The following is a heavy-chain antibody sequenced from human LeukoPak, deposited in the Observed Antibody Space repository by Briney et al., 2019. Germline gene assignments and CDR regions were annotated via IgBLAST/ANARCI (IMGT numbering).Heavy chain of an antibody. CDR3: AKEGTPQVSTWYDL. Sequence: GGSLRLSCAASGVTLSPYGMRWVRQAPGTGLEWVAVISYEGGTQHYAAPVKGRFIISRDNPRTTLYLQMNILRTEHTAVYYCAKEGTPQVSTWYDLWGQGTQVIVSS. V-gene: IGHV3-30*18. J-gene: IGHJ5*02. D-gene: IGHD3-10*01. CDR1: GVTLSPYG. CDR2: ISYEGGTQ.